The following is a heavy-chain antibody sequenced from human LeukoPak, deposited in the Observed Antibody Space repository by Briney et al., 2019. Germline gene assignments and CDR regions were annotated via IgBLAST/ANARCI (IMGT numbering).Heavy chain of an antibody. CDR1: GYTFTSYG. J-gene: IGHJ4*02. D-gene: IGHD3-10*01. CDR2: ISAYNGNT. CDR3: ARDPNMVRGAEQIDY. Sequence: GASVKVSCKASGYTFTSYGISWVRQAPGQGLEWMGWISAYNGNTNYAQKLQGRVTMTTDTSTSTAYMELRSLRSDDTAVYYCARDPNMVRGAEQIDYWGQGTLVTVSS. V-gene: IGHV1-18*01.